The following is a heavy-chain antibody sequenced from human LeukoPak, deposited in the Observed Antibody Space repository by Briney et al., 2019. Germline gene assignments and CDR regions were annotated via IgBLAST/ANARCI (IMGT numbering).Heavy chain of an antibody. J-gene: IGHJ4*02. V-gene: IGHV4-59*13. D-gene: IGHD5-12*01. CDR2: VYYSGST. CDR1: GGSISSYY. Sequence: PSETLSLTCTVSGGSISSYYWSWIRQPPAKGLEWIGYVYYSGSTNYNPSLKSRVTISVDTSKNQFSLKLSSVTAADAAVYYCARALRGYSGYDLFNFDYWGQGTLVTVSS. CDR3: ARALRGYSGYDLFNFDY.